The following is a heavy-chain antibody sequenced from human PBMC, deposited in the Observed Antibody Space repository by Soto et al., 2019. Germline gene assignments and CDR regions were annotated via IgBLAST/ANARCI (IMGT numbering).Heavy chain of an antibody. D-gene: IGHD2-2*01. CDR1: GYTFTGYY. Sequence: EASVKVSCKASGYTFTGYYMHWVRQAPGQGLEWMGWINPNSGGTNYAQKFQGWVTMATDTSTSTAYMELRSLRSDDTAVYYCARDYRPDIVVVPAAIPYRYGMDVWGQGTTVTVSS. V-gene: IGHV1-2*04. CDR2: INPNSGGT. CDR3: ARDYRPDIVVVPAAIPYRYGMDV. J-gene: IGHJ6*02.